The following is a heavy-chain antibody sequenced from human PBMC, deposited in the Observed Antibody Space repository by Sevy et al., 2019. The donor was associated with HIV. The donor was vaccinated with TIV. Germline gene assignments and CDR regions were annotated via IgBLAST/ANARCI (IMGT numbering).Heavy chain of an antibody. CDR2: LSFGCGKI. CDR3: AREGCSRPHDY. V-gene: IGHV3-23*01. D-gene: IGHD2-8*01. CDR1: GYAFYEYS. J-gene: IGHJ4*02. Sequence: GGSLRLSCAASGYAFYEYSMSWIRQAPGKGLEWVATLSFGCGKINYADSVKGRFTISRDNSKNSFYLQMDNLRVEDTALYYCAREGCSRPHDYWCQGTRVTVSS.